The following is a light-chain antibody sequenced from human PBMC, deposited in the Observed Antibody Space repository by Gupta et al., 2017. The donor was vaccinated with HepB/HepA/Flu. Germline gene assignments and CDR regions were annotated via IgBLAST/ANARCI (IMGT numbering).Light chain of an antibody. CDR2: DVS. J-gene: IGLJ1*01. CDR1: SSDVGGYNY. V-gene: IGLV2-14*03. CDR3: SSYTSSSTL. Sequence: QSALTQPASVSGSPGQSITISCTGTSSDVGGYNYVSWYQQHPGKAPKLMIYDVSNRPSGVSNRFSGSKSGNTASLTISGLQAEDEADYYCSSYTSSSTLFGTGTKVTGL.